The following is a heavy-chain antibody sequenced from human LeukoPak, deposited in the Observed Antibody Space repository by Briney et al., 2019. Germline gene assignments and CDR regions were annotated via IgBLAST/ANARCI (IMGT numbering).Heavy chain of an antibody. CDR1: GFTFSYYS. Sequence: PGGSLRLSCAASGFTFSYYSMNWVRQAPGKGLEWVSSISESGAHTFYADSVKGRFIVSRDNAQNLLYLEMNSLRLEDTAVYYCAKDMTKVVTPYYYYYMDVWGKGTPVTVSS. CDR2: ISESGAHT. V-gene: IGHV3-21*06. J-gene: IGHJ6*03. D-gene: IGHD4-23*01. CDR3: AKDMTKVVTPYYYYYMDV.